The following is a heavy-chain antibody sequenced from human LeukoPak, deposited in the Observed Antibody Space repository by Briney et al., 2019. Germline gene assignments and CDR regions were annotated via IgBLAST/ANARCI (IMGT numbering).Heavy chain of an antibody. CDR2: INSDGSST. CDR3: ARARVDFDY. Sequence: GESLRLSCAASGFTFSSYSMHWVPQAPGKGLVWVSRINSDGSSTSYTESVKGRFTISRDNAKNTLYLQMNSLRAEDTAVYYCARARVDFDYWGQGTLVTVSS. CDR1: GFTFSSYS. J-gene: IGHJ4*02. V-gene: IGHV3-74*01.